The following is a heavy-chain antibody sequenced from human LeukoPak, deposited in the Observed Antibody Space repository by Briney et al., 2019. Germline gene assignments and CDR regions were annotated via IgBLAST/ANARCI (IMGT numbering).Heavy chain of an antibody. CDR2: IIPIFGTA. V-gene: IGHV1-69*01. CDR1: GGTFSSYA. CDR3: ARDLRGLQGSDP. D-gene: IGHD4-11*01. Sequence: SVKVSCKASGGTFSSYAISWVRQAPGQGLEWMGGIIPIFGTANYARKFQGRVTITADESTSTAYMELSSLRSEDTAVYYCARDLRGLQGSDPWGQGTLVTVSS. J-gene: IGHJ5*02.